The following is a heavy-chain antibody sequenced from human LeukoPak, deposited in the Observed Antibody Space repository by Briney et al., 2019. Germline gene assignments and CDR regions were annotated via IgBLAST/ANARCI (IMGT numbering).Heavy chain of an antibody. Sequence: PETLSLTCTVSGGSISSYYWSWIRQPPGKGLEWIGYIYYSGSTNYNPSLKSRVTISVDTSKNQFSLKLSSVTAADTAVYYCARGLGAYDAFDIWGQGAMVTVSS. D-gene: IGHD1-26*01. V-gene: IGHV4-59*01. CDR2: IYYSGST. CDR1: GGSISSYY. J-gene: IGHJ3*02. CDR3: ARGLGAYDAFDI.